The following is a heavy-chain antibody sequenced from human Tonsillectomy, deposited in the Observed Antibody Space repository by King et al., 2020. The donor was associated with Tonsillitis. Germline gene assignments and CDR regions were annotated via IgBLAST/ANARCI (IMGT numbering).Heavy chain of an antibody. J-gene: IGHJ4*02. CDR2: VYYSGST. D-gene: IGHD3-10*01. Sequence: QLQESGPGLVKPSETLSLTCTVSGGSISSSSYYWGWIRQPPGKGLEWIGSVYYSGSTYYNPSLQSRVTISVDTSKNQFSLKLNSVTAADTAVYYCARTLVGFGELLGYFDYWGQGTLVTVSS. CDR3: ARTLVGFGELLGYFDY. V-gene: IGHV4-39*01. CDR1: GGSISSSSYY.